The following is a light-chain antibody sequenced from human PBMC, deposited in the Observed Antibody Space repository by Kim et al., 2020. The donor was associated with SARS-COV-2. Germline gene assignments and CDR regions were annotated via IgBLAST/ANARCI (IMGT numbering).Light chain of an antibody. V-gene: IGLV3-19*01. Sequence: ALGQTVRITCQRDSLRSYYASWYKQKPGQAPVIVIYGKNNRPSGIPDRFSGSSSGNTASLTITGAQAEDEADYYCNSRDSSGNHLVFGGGTQLTVL. CDR2: GKN. J-gene: IGLJ2*01. CDR1: SLRSYY. CDR3: NSRDSSGNHLV.